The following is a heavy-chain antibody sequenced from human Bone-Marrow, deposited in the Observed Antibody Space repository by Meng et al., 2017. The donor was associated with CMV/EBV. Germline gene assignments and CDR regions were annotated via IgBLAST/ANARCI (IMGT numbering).Heavy chain of an antibody. CDR2: INPKAGGT. CDR3: ARDTPEYSDSSGYPTLAY. D-gene: IGHD3-22*01. V-gene: IGHV1-2*02. J-gene: IGHJ4*02. CDR1: GYIFTGYY. Sequence: ASVKVSCKTSGYIFTGYYLFWVRQAPGQGLEWMGWINPKAGGTKYVQNFQGRVALTRDTSTSTAYMDLTRLTSDDTAIYYCARDTPEYSDSSGYPTLAYWGQGTLVTVSS.